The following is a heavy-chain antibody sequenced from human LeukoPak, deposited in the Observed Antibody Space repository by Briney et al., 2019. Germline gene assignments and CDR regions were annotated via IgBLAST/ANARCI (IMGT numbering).Heavy chain of an antibody. D-gene: IGHD6-6*01. V-gene: IGHV3-49*04. Sequence: PGGSLRLSCTGSGFTFGDYAMTWVRQSPGKGLEWVGFIRRKDYGGTTEYAASVKGRFIISRDDSKSIAYLQMNSLKTEDTALYYCTKYSSSSNYYHGMDVWGQGTTVTVSS. CDR2: IRRKDYGGTT. J-gene: IGHJ6*02. CDR3: TKYSSSSNYYHGMDV. CDR1: GFTFGDYA.